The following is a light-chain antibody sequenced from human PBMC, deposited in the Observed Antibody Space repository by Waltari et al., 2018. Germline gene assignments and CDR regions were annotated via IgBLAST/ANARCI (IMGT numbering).Light chain of an antibody. Sequence: QSMLTQPPSVSAAPGQKVTISCSGSSSNIGNNFVSWYQQLPGTAPKLLISDNNKRPSGIPDRFSGSRSGTSATLGITGLQTGDEAEYYCGTWDSSLSAYVFGSGTKVTVL. CDR2: DNN. CDR3: GTWDSSLSAYV. J-gene: IGLJ6*01. CDR1: SSNIGNNF. V-gene: IGLV1-51*01.